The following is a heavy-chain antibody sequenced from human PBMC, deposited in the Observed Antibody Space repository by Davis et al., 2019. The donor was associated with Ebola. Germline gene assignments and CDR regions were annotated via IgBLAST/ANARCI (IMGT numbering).Heavy chain of an antibody. CDR1: GGSISSYY. J-gene: IGHJ5*02. Sequence: PSETLSLTCTVSGGSISSYYWSWIRQPPGKGLEWIGYIYYSGSTNYNPSLKSRVTISVDTSKNQFSLKLSSVTAADTAVYYCAREGSGYDSWWFDPWGQGTLVTVSS. CDR3: AREGSGYDSWWFDP. CDR2: IYYSGST. D-gene: IGHD5-12*01. V-gene: IGHV4-59*01.